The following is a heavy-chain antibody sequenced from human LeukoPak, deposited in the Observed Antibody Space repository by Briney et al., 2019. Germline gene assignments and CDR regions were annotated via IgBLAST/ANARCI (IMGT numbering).Heavy chain of an antibody. D-gene: IGHD4-23*01. CDR2: ISSSGSTI. J-gene: IGHJ4*02. CDR3: ARDGYSPGTFDY. Sequence: GGSLRLSCAASGFTFSSYEMNWVRQAPGKGLEWVSYISSSGSTIYYADSVKGRFTISRDNAKNSLYLQMNSLRAEDTAVYYCARDGYSPGTFDYWGQGTLVTVSS. V-gene: IGHV3-48*03. CDR1: GFTFSSYE.